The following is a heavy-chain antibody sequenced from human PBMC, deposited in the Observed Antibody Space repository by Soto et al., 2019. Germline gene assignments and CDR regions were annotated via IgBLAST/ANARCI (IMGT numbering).Heavy chain of an antibody. Sequence: GGSLRLSXAASGFTFSSYGMHWVRQAPGKGLEWVAVISYDGSNKYYADSVKGRFTISRDSSKNTLYLQMNSLRAEDTAVYYCAKDGSSLGWTGCGGGCYSLMYAFDIWGQGTMVTVSS. D-gene: IGHD2-21*02. CDR2: ISYDGSNK. CDR3: AKDGSSLGWTGCGGGCYSLMYAFDI. CDR1: GFTFSSYG. J-gene: IGHJ3*02. V-gene: IGHV3-30*18.